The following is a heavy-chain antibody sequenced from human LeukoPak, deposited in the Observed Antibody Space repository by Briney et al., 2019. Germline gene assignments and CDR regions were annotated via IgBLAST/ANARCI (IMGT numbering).Heavy chain of an antibody. CDR3: AREGGYSSGPDY. CDR2: INNDGTST. V-gene: IGHV3-74*01. CDR1: GFTSNSYW. J-gene: IGHJ4*02. Sequence: PGGSLRLSCAASGFTSNSYWMHWVRQAPGKGLVWVSRINNDGTSTSYADSVKGRFTISRDNAKSTLYLQMNSLRAEDTAVYYCAREGGYSSGPDYWGQGALVTVSS. D-gene: IGHD5-18*01.